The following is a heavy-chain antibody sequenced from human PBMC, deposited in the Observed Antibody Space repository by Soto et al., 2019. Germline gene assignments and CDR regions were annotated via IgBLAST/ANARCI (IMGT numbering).Heavy chain of an antibody. CDR1: GYTFTSYD. CDR3: ARGRKLKWLRGGGNEY. D-gene: IGHD5-12*01. V-gene: IGHV1-8*01. Sequence: QVQLVQSGAEVKKPGASVKVSCKASGYTFTSYDINWVRQATGQGLEWMGWMNPNSGNTGYARKLRGRVPMTRNTSLSTAYMALSSLRAEDTAVYCGARGRKLKWLRGGGNEYWGQGTLVTVSS. CDR2: MNPNSGNT. J-gene: IGHJ4*02.